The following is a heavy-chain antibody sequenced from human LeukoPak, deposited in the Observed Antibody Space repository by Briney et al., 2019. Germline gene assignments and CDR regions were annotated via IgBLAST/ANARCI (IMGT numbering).Heavy chain of an antibody. J-gene: IGHJ5*02. CDR3: ARNSGSYLVVWFDP. Sequence: ASVKVSCKASGYTFTSYGISWVRQAPGQGLEWMGWISAYNGNTNYAQKFQGRVTMTRDTSISTAYMELSRLRSDDTAVYYRARNSGSYLVVWFDPWGQGTLVTVSS. D-gene: IGHD1-26*01. CDR1: GYTFTSYG. V-gene: IGHV1-18*01. CDR2: ISAYNGNT.